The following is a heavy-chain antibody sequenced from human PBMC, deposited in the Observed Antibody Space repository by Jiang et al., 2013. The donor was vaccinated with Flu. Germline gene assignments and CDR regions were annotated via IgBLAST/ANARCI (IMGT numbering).Heavy chain of an antibody. D-gene: IGHD3-9*01. CDR3: ASDILTGSDY. CDR1: GGSVSSGSYY. Sequence: GPGLVKPSETLSLTCTVSGGSVSSGSYYWSWIRQPPGKGLEWIGYIYYSGSTNYNPSLKSRVTISVDTSKNQFSLKLSSVTAADTAVYYCASDILTGSDYWGQGTLVTVS. V-gene: IGHV4-61*01. J-gene: IGHJ4*02. CDR2: IYYSGST.